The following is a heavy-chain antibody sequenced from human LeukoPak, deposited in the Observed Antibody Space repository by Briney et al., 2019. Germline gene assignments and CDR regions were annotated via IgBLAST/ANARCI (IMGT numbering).Heavy chain of an antibody. CDR2: ISSSSSTI. J-gene: IGHJ4*02. CDR3: ASTTDY. V-gene: IGHV3-48*01. CDR1: GFTFSSYS. D-gene: IGHD1-1*01. Sequence: PGGSLRLSCAASGFTFSSYSMNWVRQAPGKGLEWVSYISSSSSTIYYADSVKGRFTISRDNSKNTLYLQMNSLRAEDTAVYYCASTTDYWGQGTLVTVSS.